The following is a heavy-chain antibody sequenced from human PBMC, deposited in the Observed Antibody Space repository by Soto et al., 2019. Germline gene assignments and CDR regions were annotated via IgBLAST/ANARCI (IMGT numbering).Heavy chain of an antibody. CDR1: GGSTSSSSYY. CDR2: IYYSGST. J-gene: IGHJ6*02. CDR3: ARLVFYCSRPSCNGYYYYGLDV. V-gene: IGHV4-39*01. Sequence: SETLSLTCTVSGGSTSSSSYYWGWIRQPPGKGLEWIGSIYYSGSTYHNPSLKSRVTISVDTSKNQFSLKLSSVTAADTALYYCARLVFYCSRPSCNGYYYYGLDVWGRGTTVTVSS. D-gene: IGHD2-2*01.